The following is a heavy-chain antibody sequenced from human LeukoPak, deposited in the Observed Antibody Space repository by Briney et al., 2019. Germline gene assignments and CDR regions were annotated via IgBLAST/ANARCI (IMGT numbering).Heavy chain of an antibody. Sequence: PSETLSLTCTVSGYSISSGYYWGWIRQPPGKGLEWIGSIYHSGSTYYNPSLKSRVTISVDTSKNQFSLKLSSVTAADTAVYYCAREPYDFWSGYPPYYFDYWGQGTLVTVSS. J-gene: IGHJ4*02. V-gene: IGHV4-38-2*02. D-gene: IGHD3-3*01. CDR3: AREPYDFWSGYPPYYFDY. CDR2: IYHSGST. CDR1: GYSISSGYY.